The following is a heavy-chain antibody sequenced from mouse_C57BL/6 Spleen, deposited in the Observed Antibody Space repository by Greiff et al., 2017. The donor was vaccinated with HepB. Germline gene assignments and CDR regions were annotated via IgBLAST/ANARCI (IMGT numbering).Heavy chain of an antibody. CDR3: AKVYYGSSYGYFDV. D-gene: IGHD1-1*01. CDR1: GFSLTSYG. J-gene: IGHJ1*03. Sequence: VQRVESGPGLVQPSQSLSITCTVSGFSLTSYGVHWVRQSPGKGLEWLGVIWRGGSTDYNAAFMSRLSITKDNSKSQVFFKMNSLQADDTAIYYCAKVYYGSSYGYFDVWGTGTTVTVSS. V-gene: IGHV2-5*01. CDR2: IWRGGST.